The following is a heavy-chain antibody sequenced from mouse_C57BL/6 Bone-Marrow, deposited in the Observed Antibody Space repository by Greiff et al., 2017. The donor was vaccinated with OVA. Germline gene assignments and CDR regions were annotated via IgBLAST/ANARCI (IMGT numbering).Heavy chain of an antibody. CDR2: IYPRSGNT. V-gene: IGHV1-81*01. D-gene: IGHD2-3*01. CDR1: GYTFTSYG. J-gene: IGHJ3*01. Sequence: VKLQESGAELARPGASVKLSCKASGYTFTSYGISWVKQRTGQGLEWIGEIYPRSGNTYYNEKFKGKATLTADKSSSTAYMELRSLTSEDSAVYFCARLGGYYVFAYWGQGTLVTVSA. CDR3: ARLGGYYVFAY.